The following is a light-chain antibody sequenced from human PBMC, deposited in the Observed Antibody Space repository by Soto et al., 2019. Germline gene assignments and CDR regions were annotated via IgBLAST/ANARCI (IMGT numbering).Light chain of an antibody. CDR3: QQYYSTLRT. J-gene: IGKJ1*01. CDR1: QSVLYSSNNKNY. V-gene: IGKV4-1*01. CDR2: WAS. Sequence: IVMTQSPDCLAVSLGERATINCKSSQSVLYSSNNKNYLAWYQQKPGQPPKLLIYWASTRESGVPDRFSGSGSGTDFTLTISSLQAEDVAVYYCQQYYSTLRTFGQGTKVDIK.